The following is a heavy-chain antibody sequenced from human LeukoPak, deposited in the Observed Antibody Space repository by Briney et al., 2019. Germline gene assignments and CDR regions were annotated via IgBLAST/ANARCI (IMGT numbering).Heavy chain of an antibody. J-gene: IGHJ6*02. CDR1: GFTFSSYG. CDR3: AKGTRDYYYYGMDV. CDR2: ISYDGSNK. V-gene: IGHV3-30*18. Sequence: GRSLRLSCAASGFTFSSYGMHWVRQAPGKGLEWVAVISYDGSNKYYADSVKGRFTISRDNSKNTLYLQINSLRAEDTAVYYCAKGTRDYYYYGMDVWGQGTTVTVSS.